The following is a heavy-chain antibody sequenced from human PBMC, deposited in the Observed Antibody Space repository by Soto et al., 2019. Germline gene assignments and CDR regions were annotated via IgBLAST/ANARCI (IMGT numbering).Heavy chain of an antibody. CDR2: IYPGDSDT. CDR1: GYSFTSYW. V-gene: IGHV5-51*01. CDR3: ARLSDGQQVGLYAFEI. Sequence: GDSLKISCKGSGYSFTSYWIGWVRQMPGKGLEWMGFIYPGDSDTRYSRSFQGRVTISPEKSISPAYLQWSSLKASDTAMYYCARLSDGQQVGLYAFEIWGQGTMVTVSS. J-gene: IGHJ3*02. D-gene: IGHD2-2*01.